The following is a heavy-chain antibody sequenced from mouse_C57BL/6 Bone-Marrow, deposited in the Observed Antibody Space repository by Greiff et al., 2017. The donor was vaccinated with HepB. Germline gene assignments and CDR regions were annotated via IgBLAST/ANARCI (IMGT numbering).Heavy chain of an antibody. V-gene: IGHV14-4*01. D-gene: IGHD3-3*01. CDR2: IDPENGDT. CDR1: GFNIKDDY. CDR3: TGGPRVDY. J-gene: IGHJ2*01. Sequence: VQLQQSGAELVRPGASVKLSCTASGFNIKDDYMHWVKQRPEQGLEWIGWIDPENGDTEYASKFQGKATITADPSSNTAYLQLSSLTSEDTAVYYCTGGPRVDYWGQGTTLTVSS.